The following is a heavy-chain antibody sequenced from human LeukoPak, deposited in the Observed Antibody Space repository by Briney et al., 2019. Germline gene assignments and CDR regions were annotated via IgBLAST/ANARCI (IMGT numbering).Heavy chain of an antibody. CDR1: GFTFSSYA. CDR3: AKVGYYYVSGSYYLGWFDP. Sequence: GGSLRLSCAASGFTFSSYAMSWVRQAPGKGLEWVSAISGSGGSTYYADSVKGRFTTSRDNSKNTLYLQMNSLRAEDTAVYYCAKVGYYYVSGSYYLGWFDPWGQGTLVTVSS. CDR2: ISGSGGST. D-gene: IGHD3-10*01. J-gene: IGHJ5*02. V-gene: IGHV3-23*01.